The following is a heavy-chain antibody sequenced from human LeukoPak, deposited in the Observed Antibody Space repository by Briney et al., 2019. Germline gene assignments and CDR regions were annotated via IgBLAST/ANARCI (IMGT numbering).Heavy chain of an antibody. Sequence: SETLSLTCTVSGGSISSGSYYWSWIRQPAGKGLEWIGRIYTSGSTNYNPSLKSRVTMSVDTSKNQFSLKLSSVTAADTAVYYCARGPRRITMIVVVTNDAFDIWGQGTMVTVSS. V-gene: IGHV4-61*02. J-gene: IGHJ3*02. CDR2: IYTSGST. CDR1: GGSISSGSYY. D-gene: IGHD3-22*01. CDR3: ARGPRRITMIVVVTNDAFDI.